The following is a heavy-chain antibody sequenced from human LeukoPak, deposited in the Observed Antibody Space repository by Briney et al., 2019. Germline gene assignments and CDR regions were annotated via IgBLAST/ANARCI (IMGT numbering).Heavy chain of an antibody. J-gene: IGHJ4*02. V-gene: IGHV3-21*01. CDR1: GFTFSSYS. D-gene: IGHD6-19*01. CDR3: AKVLFSIAVAGWFVY. Sequence: GGSLRLSCAASGFTFSSYSMNWVRQAPGKGLEWVSSISSSSSYIYYADSVKGRFTISRDNAKNSLYLQMNSLRAEDTAVYYCAKVLFSIAVAGWFVYWGQGTLVTVSS. CDR2: ISSSSSYI.